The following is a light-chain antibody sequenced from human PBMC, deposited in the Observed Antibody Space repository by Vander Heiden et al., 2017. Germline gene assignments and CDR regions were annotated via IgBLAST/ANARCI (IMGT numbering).Light chain of an antibody. J-gene: IGLJ2*01. CDR2: EVS. Sequence: QSALTQPPSVSGSPGQSVTISCTGTSSDAGSHNRVSWYQQPPGTAPKLMIYEVSNRPSGVPDRFSGSKSGNTASLTISGLQAEDEADYYCSSYTSSSLLFGGGTKLTVL. CDR3: SSYTSSSLL. CDR1: SSDAGSHNR. V-gene: IGLV2-18*02.